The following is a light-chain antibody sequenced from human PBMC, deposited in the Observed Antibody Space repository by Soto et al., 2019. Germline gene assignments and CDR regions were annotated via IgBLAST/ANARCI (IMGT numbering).Light chain of an antibody. J-gene: IGKJ1*01. Sequence: EIVLTQSPGTLSLSPGERATLSCRASQSVSSNYLAWYQQKPGQPPRLLISDASSRATGIQDRFSGSGSGTDFTLTISGLEPEDFAVYYCQHYGRSPPSWTFGQGTKVAIK. CDR2: DAS. CDR1: QSVSSNY. CDR3: QHYGRSPPSWT. V-gene: IGKV3-20*01.